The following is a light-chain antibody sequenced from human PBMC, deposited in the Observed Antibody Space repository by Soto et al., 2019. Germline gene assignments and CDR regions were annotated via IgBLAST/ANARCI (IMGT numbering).Light chain of an antibody. J-gene: IGKJ1*01. CDR2: KAS. V-gene: IGKV1-5*03. Sequence: DIQMTQSPSTLSASLGDRVTSTCRASQSISNWLAWYQQKPGKAPKLLIYKASNLQSGVPSRFSGSGSGTQFTLTISSLQPNDFATYYCLQYNSYWTFGQGTKVDVK. CDR1: QSISNW. CDR3: LQYNSYWT.